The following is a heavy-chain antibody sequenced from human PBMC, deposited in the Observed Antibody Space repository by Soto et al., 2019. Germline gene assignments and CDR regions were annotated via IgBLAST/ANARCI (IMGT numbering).Heavy chain of an antibody. V-gene: IGHV3-23*01. J-gene: IGHJ4*02. CDR1: GFTFNKYA. D-gene: IGHD3-3*01. CDR3: ARNHNSDFWSVPTSLDY. Sequence: PGRSLRLSCVASGFTFNKYALAWGRQAPGKGLEWVSAISGSGASTYDADSVKGRFTISRDNSKNTLYLQMNSLRADDTAMYYCARNHNSDFWSVPTSLDYWGQGSLVPVSS. CDR2: ISGSGAST.